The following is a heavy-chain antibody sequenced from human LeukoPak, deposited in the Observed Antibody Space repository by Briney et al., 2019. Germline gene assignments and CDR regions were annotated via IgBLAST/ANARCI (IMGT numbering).Heavy chain of an antibody. CDR2: THFSGST. J-gene: IGHJ4*02. Sequence: SETLSLTCSVSGGSISRHYWTWIRQPPGKGLEWIGYTHFSGSTNYNPSLKRRATTSLDRAKNQISLTLTSVSAADTAVYFCARAKEAGSYDFWGQGTLVTVSS. V-gene: IGHV4-59*11. CDR1: GGSISRHY. D-gene: IGHD3-9*01. CDR3: ARAKEAGSYDF.